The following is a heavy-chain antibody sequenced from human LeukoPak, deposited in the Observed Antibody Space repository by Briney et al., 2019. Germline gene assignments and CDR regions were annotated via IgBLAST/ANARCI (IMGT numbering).Heavy chain of an antibody. CDR3: ARVPFVGDTAMVGGDAFDI. D-gene: IGHD5-18*01. V-gene: IGHV6-1*01. CDR2: TYYRSKWYN. Sequence: SQTLSLTCAISGDSVPSNSAAWNWIRQSPSRGLEWLGRTYYRSKWYNDYAVSVKSRITINPDTSKNQFSLQLNSVTPEDTAVYYCARVPFVGDTAMVGGDAFDIWGQGTMVTVSS. CDR1: GDSVPSNSAA. J-gene: IGHJ3*02.